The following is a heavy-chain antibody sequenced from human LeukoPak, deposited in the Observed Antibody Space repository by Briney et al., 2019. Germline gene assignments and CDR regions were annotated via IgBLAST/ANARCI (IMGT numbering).Heavy chain of an antibody. D-gene: IGHD1-1*01. CDR2: IHSDTPT. CDR1: GFTVSSNY. V-gene: IGHV3-53*01. Sequence: GGSLRLSCAASGFTVSSNYMSWVRQAPGKGLELVSVIHSDTPTFYADSVQGRFTISRDNFKNTVYLQMDSLRAEDTAVYYCATYHWNAYFDYWGQGTLVTVSS. CDR3: ATYHWNAYFDY. J-gene: IGHJ4*02.